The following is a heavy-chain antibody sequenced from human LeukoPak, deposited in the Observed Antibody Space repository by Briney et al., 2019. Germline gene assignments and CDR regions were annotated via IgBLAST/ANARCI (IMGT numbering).Heavy chain of an antibody. CDR3: ASGLIAVAGRAWGY. CDR1: GFTFSSYS. J-gene: IGHJ4*02. V-gene: IGHV3-48*04. Sequence: GGSLRLSCAASGFTFSSYSMNWVRQAPGKGLEWVSYISSSSSTIYYADSVKGRFTISRDNAKNSLYLQMNSLRAEDTAVYYCASGLIAVAGRAWGYWGQGTLVTVSS. CDR2: ISSSSSTI. D-gene: IGHD6-19*01.